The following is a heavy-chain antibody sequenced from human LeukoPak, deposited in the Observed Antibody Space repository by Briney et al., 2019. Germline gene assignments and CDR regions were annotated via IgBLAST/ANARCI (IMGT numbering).Heavy chain of an antibody. CDR1: GGSISSYY. CDR2: IYYSGST. V-gene: IGHV4-59*01. D-gene: IGHD1-26*01. Sequence: SETLSLTCTVSGGSISSYYWSWIRQPPGKGLEWIGYIYYSGSTNYNPPPKSRVTISVDMSKNRFSLKLSSMTAADTAVYYCTRVSSEWELLYWFDPWGQGTLVTVSS. CDR3: TRVSSEWELLYWFDP. J-gene: IGHJ5*02.